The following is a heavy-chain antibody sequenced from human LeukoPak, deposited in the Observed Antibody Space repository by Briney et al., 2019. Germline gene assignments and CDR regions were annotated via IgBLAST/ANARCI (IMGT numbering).Heavy chain of an antibody. CDR1: GGSSSGYY. D-gene: IGHD3-22*01. CDR3: ARSPYYYVRSGYSSFVWFDP. V-gene: IGHV4-34*01. CDR2: IYYSGST. J-gene: IGHJ5*02. Sequence: SETLSLTCAVYGGSSSGYYCGWIRQPPGKGRGWIGSIYYSGSTYYNPSLKSRVTISVDTSKNQFSLKLSSVTAADTAVYYCARSPYYYVRSGYSSFVWFDPWGQGTLVTVSS.